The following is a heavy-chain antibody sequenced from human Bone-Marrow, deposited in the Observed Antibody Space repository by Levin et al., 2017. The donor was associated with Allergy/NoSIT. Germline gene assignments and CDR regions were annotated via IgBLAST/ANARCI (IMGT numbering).Heavy chain of an antibody. Sequence: ASVKVSCSVSGYTFSDYYIHWIRQTPGQGLEWIGWIDPTRGATQFAEKFHARVVLTRDSSISTAYMELGKPRSDDTALYYCARGGASSNDYWGQGTLVTVSS. CDR3: ARGGASSNDY. V-gene: IGHV1-2*02. CDR2: IDPTRGAT. D-gene: IGHD6-13*01. J-gene: IGHJ4*02. CDR1: GYTFSDYY.